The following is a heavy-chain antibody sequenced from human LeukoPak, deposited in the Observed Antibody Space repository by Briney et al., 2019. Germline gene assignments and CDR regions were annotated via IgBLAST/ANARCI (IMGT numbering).Heavy chain of an antibody. CDR1: GGTFSSYA. CDR3: ARDLGIAVVGRAFDI. J-gene: IGHJ3*02. CDR2: IIPILGIA. V-gene: IGHV1-69*04. Sequence: SVKVSCKASGGTFSSYAISWVRQAPGQGLEWMGRIIPILGIANYAQKFQGRVTITADKSTSTAYMELSSLRSEDTAVYYCARDLGIAVVGRAFDIWGQGTMVTVSS. D-gene: IGHD6-19*01.